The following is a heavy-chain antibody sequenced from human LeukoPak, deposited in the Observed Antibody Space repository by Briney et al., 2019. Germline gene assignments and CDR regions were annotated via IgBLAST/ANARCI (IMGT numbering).Heavy chain of an antibody. Sequence: PGGSLRLSCAASGFTFSCCAMHWVRQAPGKGLEWVAVMSNDGSNEYYADSVKGRFTISRDNSKNTLYLQMNSLRLEDTAVYYCARGSTMTLVAYYGMDVWGQGTTVTVSS. D-gene: IGHD4/OR15-4a*01. CDR3: ARGSTMTLVAYYGMDV. CDR1: GFTFSCCA. J-gene: IGHJ6*02. V-gene: IGHV3-30-3*01. CDR2: MSNDGSNE.